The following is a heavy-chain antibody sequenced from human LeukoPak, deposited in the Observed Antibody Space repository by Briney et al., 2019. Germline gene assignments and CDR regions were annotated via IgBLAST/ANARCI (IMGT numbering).Heavy chain of an antibody. J-gene: IGHJ4*02. Sequence: GASVKVSCKASGGTFSSYAISWVRQAPGQGLEWMGGIIPIFGTANYAQKFQGRVTITADESTSTAYMELSSLRSEDTAVHYCARGEGTIYSSSTYFDYWGQGTLVTVSS. CDR3: ARGEGTIYSSSTYFDY. CDR2: IIPIFGTA. D-gene: IGHD6-13*01. V-gene: IGHV1-69*13. CDR1: GGTFSSYA.